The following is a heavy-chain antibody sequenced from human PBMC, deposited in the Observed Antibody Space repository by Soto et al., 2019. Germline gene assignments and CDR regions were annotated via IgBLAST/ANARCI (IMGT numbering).Heavy chain of an antibody. CDR2: VHHSGST. V-gene: IGHV4-4*02. CDR3: AREGDHPFSLGY. J-gene: IGHJ4*02. D-gene: IGHD3-16*01. CDR1: GGSITDKW. Sequence: QVQLQESGPGLVKPSGILSLTCAVSGGSITDKWWSWIRQTPGKGLERIGEVHHSGSTNYSPSLKSRVTMSVDTSKNDFSLKLFSLTAADTAIYYCAREGDHPFSLGYWGQGTLVTVSS.